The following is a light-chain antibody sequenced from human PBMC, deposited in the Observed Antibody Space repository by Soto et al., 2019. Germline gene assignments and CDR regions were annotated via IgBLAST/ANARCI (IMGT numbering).Light chain of an antibody. CDR1: QRVSSN. J-gene: IGKJ1*01. CDR3: QQYNNWPPWT. Sequence: EIVMTQSPTTLSVSAGERATLSCRASQRVSSNLACYQQKPGQPPSLLLYCASSTATGIPASFSSSGSATEFSIPISSLQYADFAVYYCQQYNNWPPWTFGQGTKVDIK. V-gene: IGKV3-15*01. CDR2: CAS.